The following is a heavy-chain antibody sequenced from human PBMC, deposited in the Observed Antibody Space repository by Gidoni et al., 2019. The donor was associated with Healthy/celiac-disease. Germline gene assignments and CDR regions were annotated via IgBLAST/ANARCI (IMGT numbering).Heavy chain of an antibody. CDR2: ISSSSSYT. D-gene: IGHD3-3*01. J-gene: IGHJ5*02. CDR1: GFTFSDYY. Sequence: QVQLVESGGGLVKPGGSLRLSCAASGFTFSDYYMSWIRQAPGKGLEWVSYISSSSSYTNYADSVKGRFTISRDNAKNSLYLQMNSLRAEDTAVYYCARAGVDFWSGYSPFDPWGQGTLVTVSS. V-gene: IGHV3-11*05. CDR3: ARAGVDFWSGYSPFDP.